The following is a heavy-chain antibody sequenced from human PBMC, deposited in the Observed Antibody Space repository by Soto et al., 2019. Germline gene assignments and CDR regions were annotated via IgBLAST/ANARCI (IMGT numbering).Heavy chain of an antibody. V-gene: IGHV4-59*01. D-gene: IGHD3-22*01. CDR2: IYYSGST. CDR3: ARVNRGSSGYYRYNWFDP. Sequence: SETLSLTCTVSGGSISSYYWSWIRQPPGKGLEWIGYIYYSGSTNYNPSLKSRVTISVDTSKNQLSLKLSSVTAADTAVYYCARVNRGSSGYYRYNWFDPWGQGTLVTVSS. CDR1: GGSISSYY. J-gene: IGHJ5*02.